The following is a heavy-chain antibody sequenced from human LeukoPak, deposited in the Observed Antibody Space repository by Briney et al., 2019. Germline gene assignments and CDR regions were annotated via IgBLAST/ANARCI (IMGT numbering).Heavy chain of an antibody. D-gene: IGHD3-22*01. CDR1: GYTFTGYY. CDR2: INPNSGGT. Sequence: ASVKVSCKASGYTFTGYYMHWVRQAPGQGLEWMGWINPNSGGTNYAQKFQGRVTMTRDTSISTAYMELSRLRSDDTAVYYCARSAVYYDSSGYLAYWGQGTLVTVSS. J-gene: IGHJ4*02. V-gene: IGHV1-2*02. CDR3: ARSAVYYDSSGYLAY.